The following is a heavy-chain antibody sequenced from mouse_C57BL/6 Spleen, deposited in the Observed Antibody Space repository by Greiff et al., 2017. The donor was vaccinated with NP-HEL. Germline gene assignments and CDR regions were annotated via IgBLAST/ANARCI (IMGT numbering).Heavy chain of an antibody. D-gene: IGHD1-1*01. CDR2: IDPSDSYT. V-gene: IGHV1-69*01. Sequence: VQLQQPGAELVMPGASVKLSCKASGYTFTSSWMHWVKQRPGQGLEWIGEIDPSDSYTNYNQKFKGKSTLTVDKSSSTAYMQLSSLTSEDSAVYYCARKEGDYYGSSHWYFDVWGTGTTVTVSS. J-gene: IGHJ1*03. CDR1: GYTFTSSW. CDR3: ARKEGDYYGSSHWYFDV.